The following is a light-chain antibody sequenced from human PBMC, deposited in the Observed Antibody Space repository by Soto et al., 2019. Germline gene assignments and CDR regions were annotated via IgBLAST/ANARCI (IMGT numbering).Light chain of an antibody. CDR2: DAS. V-gene: IGKV3-11*01. CDR3: QQRGNWPVT. J-gene: IGKJ1*01. Sequence: EIVLTQSPATLSLSPGERATLSCRASQSVASYFAWYQQKPGQAPRLLIYDASNRAPGIPARFSGSGSGTDFTLTISSLEPDDFAVYYCQQRGNWPVTVGQGTRVDIK. CDR1: QSVASY.